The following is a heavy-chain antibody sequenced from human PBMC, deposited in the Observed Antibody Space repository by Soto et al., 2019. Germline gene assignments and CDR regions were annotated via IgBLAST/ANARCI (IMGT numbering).Heavy chain of an antibody. CDR1: GGSISSGSYS. V-gene: IGHV4-30-2*01. CDR3: ARGSDLLWFDFDY. Sequence: QLLESGSGLLEPSQTLSLTCAVSGGSISSGSYSWNWIRQPPGKGLEWIGYIYHSGSSHSNPSLDSRVTISLDRSKNQFSLKMTSVTAADTAVYYCARGSDLLWFDFDYWGQGTLVTVSS. J-gene: IGHJ4*02. D-gene: IGHD3-10*01. CDR2: IYHSGSS.